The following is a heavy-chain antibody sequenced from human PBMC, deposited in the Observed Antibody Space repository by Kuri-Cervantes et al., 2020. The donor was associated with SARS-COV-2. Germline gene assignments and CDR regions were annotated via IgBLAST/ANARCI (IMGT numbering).Heavy chain of an antibody. D-gene: IGHD3-3*01. Sequence: SETLSLTCTVSGGSISSYYWSWIRQPPGKGLEWIGYIYYSGSTNYNPPLKSRVTISVDTSKNQFSLKLSSVTAADTAVYYWARWPSRSGSIDYWGQGTLVTVSS. CDR1: GGSISSYY. CDR3: ARWPSRSGSIDY. V-gene: IGHV4-59*01. J-gene: IGHJ4*02. CDR2: IYYSGST.